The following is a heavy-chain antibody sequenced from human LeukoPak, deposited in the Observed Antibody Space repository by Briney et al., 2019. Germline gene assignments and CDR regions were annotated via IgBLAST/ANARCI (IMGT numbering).Heavy chain of an antibody. CDR1: GYTFTSYA. D-gene: IGHD2-2*01. J-gene: IGHJ6*03. CDR3: ARDWGVVVPAAADDCYYMDV. Sequence: ASVKVSCKASGYTFTSYAMNWVRQAPGQGLEWMGWINTNTGNPTYAQGFTGRFVFSLDTSVSTAYLQISSLKAEDTAVYYCARDWGVVVPAAADDCYYMDVWGKGTTVTVSS. V-gene: IGHV7-4-1*02. CDR2: INTNTGNP.